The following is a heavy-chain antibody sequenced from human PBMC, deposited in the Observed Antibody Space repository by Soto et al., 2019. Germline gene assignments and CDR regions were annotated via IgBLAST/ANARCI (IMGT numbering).Heavy chain of an antibody. Sequence: PGGSLRLSCAASGFTFSSYWMSWVRQTPGKGLEWVANIKQDGSEKWYVDSVKGRFTISRDNAKKSLYLQMNSLRAEDTAVYYCARDRTPSSSGYYYNYWGQGTLVTVSS. CDR1: GFTFSSYW. V-gene: IGHV3-7*01. D-gene: IGHD3-22*01. J-gene: IGHJ4*02. CDR3: ARDRTPSSSGYYYNY. CDR2: IKQDGSEK.